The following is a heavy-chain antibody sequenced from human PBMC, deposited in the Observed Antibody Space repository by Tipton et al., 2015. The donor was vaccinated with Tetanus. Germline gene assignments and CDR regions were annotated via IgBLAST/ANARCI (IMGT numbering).Heavy chain of an antibody. CDR2: IYPADSNT. V-gene: IGHV5-51*01. J-gene: IGHJ4*02. CDR1: GYNFTIYY. Sequence: QLVQSGEEVKKPGESLQISCKGSGYNFTIYYIGWVRQMPGKGLEWMGIIYPADSNTIYSPSFQGQVTISADRSTNTAYLQWNSLQASDTATYYCARRRTTTALANFFDSWGQGTQVTVSS. CDR3: ARRRTTTALANFFDS. D-gene: IGHD1-1*01.